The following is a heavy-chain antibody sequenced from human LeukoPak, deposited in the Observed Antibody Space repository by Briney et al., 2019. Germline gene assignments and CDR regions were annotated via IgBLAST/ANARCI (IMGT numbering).Heavy chain of an antibody. D-gene: IGHD6-19*01. J-gene: IGHJ4*02. CDR2: TYYRSKWYN. CDR3: ARDVGASGWYTFVY. V-gene: IGHV6-1*01. Sequence: QSQTLSLTCAISGDSVSSNNGAWNWIRQSPSRGLEWLGRTYYRSKWYNDYAESMKGRITISPDTSKNQFSLQLNSVTPEDTAVYYCARDVGASGWYTFVYWGQGTLVTVSS. CDR1: GDSVSSNNGA.